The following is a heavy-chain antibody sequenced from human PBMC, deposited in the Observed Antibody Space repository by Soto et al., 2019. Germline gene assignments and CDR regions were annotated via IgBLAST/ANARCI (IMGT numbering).Heavy chain of an antibody. V-gene: IGHV4-28*01. CDR1: GYSISSSNW. D-gene: IGHD4-17*01. Sequence: QVQLQESGPGLVKPSDTLSHTCAVSGYSISSSNWWGWIRQPPGKGLEWIGYIYYSGSTYYNPSLRSRVAIAVNXSKNQFSLKLSSVTAVDTAVYYCARKNGVLDAFDIWGQGTMVTVSS. J-gene: IGHJ3*02. CDR2: IYYSGST. CDR3: ARKNGVLDAFDI.